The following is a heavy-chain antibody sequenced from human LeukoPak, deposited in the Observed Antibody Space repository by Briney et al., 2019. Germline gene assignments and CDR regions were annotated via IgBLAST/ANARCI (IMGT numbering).Heavy chain of an antibody. D-gene: IGHD6-19*01. J-gene: IGHJ3*02. Sequence: SGGSLRLSCAASGFTFSSFWMSWVRQAPGKGLEWVANIKQDGTEKYYVDSVKGRFIISRDNAKNSLYLQMHSLRAEDTAVYYCATLSSGWLDAFDIWGQGTMVTVSS. CDR1: GFTFSSFW. V-gene: IGHV3-7*01. CDR3: ATLSSGWLDAFDI. CDR2: IKQDGTEK.